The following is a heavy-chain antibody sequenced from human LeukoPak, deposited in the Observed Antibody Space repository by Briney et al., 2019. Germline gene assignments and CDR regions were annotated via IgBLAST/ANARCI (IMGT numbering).Heavy chain of an antibody. CDR3: ARHRLPWELLGDNWFDP. D-gene: IGHD1-26*01. Sequence: SETLSLTCTVSGGSISSYYWSWIRQPPGKGLEWIGYIYYSESTNYNPSLKSRVTISVDTSKNQFSLKLSSVTAADTAVYYCARHRLPWELLGDNWFDPWGQGTLVTVSS. V-gene: IGHV4-59*01. CDR1: GGSISSYY. CDR2: IYYSEST. J-gene: IGHJ5*02.